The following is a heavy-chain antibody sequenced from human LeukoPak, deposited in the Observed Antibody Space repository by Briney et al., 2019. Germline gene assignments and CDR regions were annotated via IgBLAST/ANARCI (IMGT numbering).Heavy chain of an antibody. J-gene: IGHJ4*02. CDR1: GGSLSSGGYS. CDR2: IYYSGST. D-gene: IGHD6-13*01. V-gene: IGHV4-30-4*07. Sequence: PSETLSLTCAVSGGSLSSGGYSWSWIRQPPGKGLEWIGYIYYSGSTYYNPSLKSRVTISVDTSKNQFSLKLSSVTAADTAVYYCARVGAAAGTRWGQGTLVTVSS. CDR3: ARVGAAAGTR.